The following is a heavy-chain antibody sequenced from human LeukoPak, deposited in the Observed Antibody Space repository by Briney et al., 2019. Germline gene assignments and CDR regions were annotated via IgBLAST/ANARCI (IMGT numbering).Heavy chain of an antibody. CDR1: GFTFSDYG. V-gene: IGHV3-30*18. D-gene: IGHD2-2*01. CDR3: AKGYCSSTSCYGYYYYYGMDV. J-gene: IGHJ6*02. CDR2: ISYDGSNK. Sequence: PGRSLRLSCAASGFTFSDYGMHWVRQAPGKGLEWVAVISYDGSNKYYADSVKGRFTISRDNSKNTLYLQMNSLRAEDTAVYYCAKGYCSSTSCYGYYYYYGMDVWGQGTTVTVSS.